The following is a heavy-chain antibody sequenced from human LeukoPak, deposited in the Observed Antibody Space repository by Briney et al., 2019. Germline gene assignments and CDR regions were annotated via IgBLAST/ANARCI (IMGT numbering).Heavy chain of an antibody. CDR2: MNPNSGNT. Sequence: ASVKVSCKASGYTFTSYDINWVRQATGQGLEWMGWMNPNSGNTGYAQKFQGRVTITRNTFISTAYMELSSLRSEDTAVYYCARGRYNWNDVDYYYYYYYMDVWGKGTTVTVSS. D-gene: IGHD1-1*01. J-gene: IGHJ6*03. CDR1: GYTFTSYD. V-gene: IGHV1-8*03. CDR3: ARGRYNWNDVDYYYYYYYMDV.